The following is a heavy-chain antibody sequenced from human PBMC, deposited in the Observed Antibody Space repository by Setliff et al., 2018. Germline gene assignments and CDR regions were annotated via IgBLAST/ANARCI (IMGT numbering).Heavy chain of an antibody. D-gene: IGHD3-22*01. V-gene: IGHV4-30-4*08. Sequence: SETLSLTCTVSGGSISSGDYYWSWLRQPPGKGLEWIGYIYSSGSNDYNPSLKSRVSIPVDTSKNQFSLQLSSVTAADTAVYSCARESRYYYDNLGTLDYWGQGTLVTVSS. CDR3: ARESRYYYDNLGTLDY. J-gene: IGHJ4*02. CDR2: IYSSGSN. CDR1: GGSISSGDYY.